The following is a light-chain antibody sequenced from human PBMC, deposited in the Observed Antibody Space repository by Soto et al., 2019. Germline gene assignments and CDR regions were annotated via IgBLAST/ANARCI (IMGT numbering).Light chain of an antibody. CDR1: QDIAIY. CDR2: AAS. Sequence: IQLTQSPSSLSASVGARVAITGRASQDIAIYLAWYQQKPGEAPKLLIYAASTLYGGVPSRFSGSGSGTDFALTITSLQAEDFATYYCQQLRMYPSTFGGGTKVDI. CDR3: QQLRMYPST. V-gene: IGKV1-9*01. J-gene: IGKJ4*01.